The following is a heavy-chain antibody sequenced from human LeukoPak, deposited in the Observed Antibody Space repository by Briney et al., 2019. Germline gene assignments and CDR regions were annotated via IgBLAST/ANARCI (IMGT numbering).Heavy chain of an antibody. D-gene: IGHD4-17*01. CDR2: ISGSGVRT. CDR3: AKPRGATVTSYYSDY. Sequence: GGSLRLSCAASGFTFSNYAMSWVRQAPARGLEWVSLISGSGVRTYYADSVKGRFTISRDNSKNTLYLQMNSLRAEDTAVYYCAKPRGATVTSYYSDYWGQGTLVTVSS. CDR1: GFTFSNYA. J-gene: IGHJ4*02. V-gene: IGHV3-23*01.